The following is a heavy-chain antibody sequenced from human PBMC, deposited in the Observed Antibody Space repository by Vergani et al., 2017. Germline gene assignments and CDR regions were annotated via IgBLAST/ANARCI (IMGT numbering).Heavy chain of an antibody. CDR3: AREAYCXSTSCYKDYYYMDV. J-gene: IGHJ6*03. CDR2: IYTSGST. D-gene: IGHD2-2*02. V-gene: IGHV4-4*07. CDR1: GGSISSYY. Sequence: QVQLQESGPGLVKPSETLCLTCTVSGGSISSYYWSWIRQPAGKGLEWIGRIYTSGSTNYNPSLKSRVTMSVDTSKNQFSLKLSSVTAADTAVYYCAREAYCXSTSCYKDYYYMDVWGKGTTVTVSS.